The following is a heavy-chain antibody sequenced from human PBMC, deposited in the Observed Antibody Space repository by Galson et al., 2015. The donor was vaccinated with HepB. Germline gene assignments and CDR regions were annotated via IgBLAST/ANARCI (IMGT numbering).Heavy chain of an antibody. CDR3: ARDIAAAGVVFDS. CDR1: GYTFTNHY. D-gene: IGHD6-13*01. V-gene: IGHV1-18*04. CDR2: ISAYNGDT. Sequence: SVKVSCKASGYTFTNHYINWVRQAPGQGLEWMGWISAYNGDTNYAQNLQGRVTMTTDTSTSTAYMELRSPRSDDTAVYFCARDIAAAGVVFDSWGQGTLVTVSS. J-gene: IGHJ4*02.